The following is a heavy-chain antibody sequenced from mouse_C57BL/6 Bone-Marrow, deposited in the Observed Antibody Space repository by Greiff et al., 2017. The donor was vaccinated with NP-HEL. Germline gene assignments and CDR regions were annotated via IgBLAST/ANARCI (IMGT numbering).Heavy chain of an antibody. V-gene: IGHV1-81*01. D-gene: IGHD4-1*02. Sequence: VQLQQSGAELARPGASVKLSCKASGYTFTSYGISWVKQRTGQGLEWIGEIYPRSGNTYYNEKFKGKATLTADKSSSTAYMELRSLTSEDSAVYFCASLNWDVGLFTNAMDYWGQGTSVTVSS. J-gene: IGHJ4*01. CDR1: GYTFTSYG. CDR2: IYPRSGNT. CDR3: ASLNWDVGLFTNAMDY.